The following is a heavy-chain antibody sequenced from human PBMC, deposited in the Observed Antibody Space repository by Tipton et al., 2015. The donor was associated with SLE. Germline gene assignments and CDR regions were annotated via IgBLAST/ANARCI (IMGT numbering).Heavy chain of an antibody. CDR2: IYTSGST. J-gene: IGHJ4*02. D-gene: IGHD6-13*01. CDR3: ARHVAAGTDY. Sequence: TLSLTCTVSGGSISSGSYYWSWIRQHAGKGLEWIGRIYTSGSTNYNPSLKSRVTISVDTSKNQFSLKLSSVTAADTAVYYCARHVAAGTDYWGQGTLVTVSS. V-gene: IGHV4-61*02. CDR1: GGSISSGSYY.